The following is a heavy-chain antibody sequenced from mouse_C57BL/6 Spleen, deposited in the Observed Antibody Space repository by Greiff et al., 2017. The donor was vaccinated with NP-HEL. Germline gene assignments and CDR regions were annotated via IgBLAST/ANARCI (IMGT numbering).Heavy chain of an antibody. CDR1: GYTFTSYW. CDR2: IDPSDSET. V-gene: IGHV1-52*01. J-gene: IGHJ2*01. D-gene: IGHD3-2*02. Sequence: QVQLQQPGAELVRPGSSVKLSCKASGYTFTSYWMHWVKQRPIQGLEWIGNIDPSDSETHYNQKFKDKATLTVDKSSSTAYMQLSSLTSEDSAVYYCVRGETAQARGFSDYWGQGTTLTVSS. CDR3: VRGETAQARGFSDY.